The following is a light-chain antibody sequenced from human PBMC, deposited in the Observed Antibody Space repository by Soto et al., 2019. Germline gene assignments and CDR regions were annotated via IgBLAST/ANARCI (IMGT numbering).Light chain of an antibody. CDR1: QGISSW. CDR2: DAS. J-gene: IGKJ4*01. V-gene: IGKV1-12*01. CDR3: LHANSFPLT. Sequence: DIQMTPSPSSVSASVGDGVTITCRASQGISSWLAWYQQKPGKAPKLLIYDASSLQSGVPSRFSGSGSGKDLTLTINSLQPGDFATYYCLHANSFPLTLGGGTKVEIK.